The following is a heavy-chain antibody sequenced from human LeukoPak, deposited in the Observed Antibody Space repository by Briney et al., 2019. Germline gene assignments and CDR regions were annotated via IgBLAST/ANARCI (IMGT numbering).Heavy chain of an antibody. CDR3: ARARYANAWYAFDI. J-gene: IGHJ3*02. V-gene: IGHV4-59*02. CDR1: GGSVSSYY. Sequence: SETLSLTCTVSGGSVSSYYWSWIRRPPGRGLEWIAYLSHSGSSDSNPSLTSRVTTLVDTSKNQFSLKLTSVTAADTAVYYCARARYANAWYAFDIWGRGTMVTVSS. CDR2: LSHSGSS. D-gene: IGHD2-2*01.